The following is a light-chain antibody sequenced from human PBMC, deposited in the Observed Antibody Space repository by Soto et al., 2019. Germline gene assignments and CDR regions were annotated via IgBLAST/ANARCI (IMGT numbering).Light chain of an antibody. Sequence: QSVLTQPRSASGTPGQRVTISCSGSSSNIGTDTVNWYQQLPGTAPKLLISNNNRRPSGVPDRFSGSKSGTSASLAISGLQSEDEADYYCVAWDDSLNGYVFGTGTKLTVL. CDR1: SSNIGTDT. CDR2: NNN. V-gene: IGLV1-44*01. CDR3: VAWDDSLNGYV. J-gene: IGLJ1*01.